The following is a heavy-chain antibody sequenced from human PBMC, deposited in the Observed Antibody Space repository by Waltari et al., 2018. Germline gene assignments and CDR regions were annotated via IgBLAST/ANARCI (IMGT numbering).Heavy chain of an antibody. V-gene: IGHV4-34*01. CDR1: GGSFSGYY. J-gene: IGHJ4*02. CDR3: ARDYGGGYDY. Sequence: QVQLQQWGAGLLKPSETLSLTCAVYGGSFSGYYWSWIRQPPGKGLEWIGEINHSGSTNYNPSLKRRVTISVDTSKNQFSLKLSSVTAADTAVYYCARDYGGGYDYWGQGTLVTVSS. CDR2: INHSGST. D-gene: IGHD4-17*01.